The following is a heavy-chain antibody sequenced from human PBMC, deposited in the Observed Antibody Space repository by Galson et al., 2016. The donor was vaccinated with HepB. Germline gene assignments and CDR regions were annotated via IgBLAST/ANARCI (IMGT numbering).Heavy chain of an antibody. CDR1: GFSFSNYW. Sequence: SLRLSCAASGFSFSNYWMAWVRQAPGKGLEWVANINQDGRTNHYVDSVRGRFTISRDSAKNSLYLQMNSLGAEDTAIYYCARDVVGALDYWGQGTLVTVSS. CDR3: ARDVVGALDY. CDR2: INQDGRTN. V-gene: IGHV3-7*03. J-gene: IGHJ4*02. D-gene: IGHD2-15*01.